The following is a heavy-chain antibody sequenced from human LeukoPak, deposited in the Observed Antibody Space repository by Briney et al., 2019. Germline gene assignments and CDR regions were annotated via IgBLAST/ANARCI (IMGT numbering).Heavy chain of an antibody. CDR2: IYHSGST. J-gene: IGHJ4*02. Sequence: SETLSLTCAVSGDSISGNNWWSWVRQPPGKGLEWIGEIYHSGSTTYNPSLKSRVTISVDSSQNQFSLKLSSVTAADTAVYYCARLSYDILTGYYPDIFDYWGQGTLVTVSS. CDR3: ARLSYDILTGYYPDIFDY. CDR1: GDSISGNNW. V-gene: IGHV4-4*02. D-gene: IGHD3-9*01.